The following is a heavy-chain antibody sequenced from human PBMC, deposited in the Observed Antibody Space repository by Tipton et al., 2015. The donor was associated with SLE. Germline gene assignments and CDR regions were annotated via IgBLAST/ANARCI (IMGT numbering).Heavy chain of an antibody. V-gene: IGHV4-61*02. Sequence: TLSLTCTVSGGSITNDNHYWSWIRQPAGKGLEWIGRIYASGTTNYNPSLKSRVSMSLDTSKNLFSLRLTSVTAADTAVYFCARAEMTTEGSVFYFYVDVWGKGTTVTVSS. D-gene: IGHD5-24*01. CDR3: ARAEMTTEGSVFYFYVDV. CDR1: GGSITNDNHY. CDR2: IYASGTT. J-gene: IGHJ6*03.